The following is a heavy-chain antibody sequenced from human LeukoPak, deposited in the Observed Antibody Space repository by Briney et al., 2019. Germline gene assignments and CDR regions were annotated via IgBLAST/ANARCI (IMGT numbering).Heavy chain of an antibody. V-gene: IGHV1-69*05. J-gene: IGHJ4*02. D-gene: IGHD2-15*01. Sequence: SVKVSCKASGGTFSSYAISWVRQATGQGLEWMGGIIPIFGTANYAQKFQGRVTITTDESTSTAYMELSSLRSEDTAVYYCARGPPFVGYCSGGSCYSSSYFDYWGQGTLVTVSS. CDR3: ARGPPFVGYCSGGSCYSSSYFDY. CDR1: GGTFSSYA. CDR2: IIPIFGTA.